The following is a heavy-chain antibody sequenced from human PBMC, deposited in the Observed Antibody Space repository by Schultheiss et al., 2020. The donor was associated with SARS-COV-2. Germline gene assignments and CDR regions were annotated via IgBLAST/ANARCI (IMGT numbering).Heavy chain of an antibody. Sequence: GESLKISCAASGFTFSSYGMHWVRQAPGKGLEWVAVIWYDGSNKYYADSVKGRFTISRDNSKNTLYLQMNSLRAEDTAVYYCARTPWDDSSGYYGDYWGQGTLVTVSS. J-gene: IGHJ4*02. CDR3: ARTPWDDSSGYYGDY. V-gene: IGHV3-33*01. CDR1: GFTFSSYG. D-gene: IGHD3-22*01. CDR2: IWYDGSNK.